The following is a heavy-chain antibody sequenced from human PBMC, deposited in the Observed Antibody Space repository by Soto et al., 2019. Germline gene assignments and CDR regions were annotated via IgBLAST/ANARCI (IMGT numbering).Heavy chain of an antibody. V-gene: IGHV4-59*01. J-gene: IGHJ4*02. Sequence: QVQLQESGPGLVKPSETLSLTCTVSGGSISSYYWSWIRQPPGKGLEWIGYIYYSGSTNYNPSLKSRVTISVDTSKNQXSLXLSXXTXXXXXXXXXARRWGAAVDYWGQGTLVTVSS. CDR3: ARRWGAAVDY. CDR2: IYYSGST. CDR1: GGSISSYY. D-gene: IGHD1-26*01.